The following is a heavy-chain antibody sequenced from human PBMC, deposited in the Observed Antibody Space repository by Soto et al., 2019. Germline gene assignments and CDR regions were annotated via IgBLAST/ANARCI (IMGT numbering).Heavy chain of an antibody. V-gene: IGHV1-69*12. CDR2: IIPIFGTA. J-gene: IGHJ6*02. Sequence: QVQLVQSGAEVKKPGSSVKVSCKASGGTFSSYAISWVRQAPGQGLEWMGGIIPIFGTANYAQKFQGRVTITADDSTSTAYMELSSLRSEDTAVYSCARGGGTYFSGGSCYGMDVWGQGTTVTVSS. CDR1: GGTFSSYA. CDR3: ARGGGTYFSGGSCYGMDV. D-gene: IGHD2-15*01.